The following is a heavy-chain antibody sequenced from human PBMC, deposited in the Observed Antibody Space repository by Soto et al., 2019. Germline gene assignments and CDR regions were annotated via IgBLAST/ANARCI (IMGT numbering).Heavy chain of an antibody. Sequence: QVHLVQSGSELKKPGASVKVSCKASGYTLSSYAMNWVRQAPGQGLEWMGWINTNTGDPTYAQGLTGRFVFSLDTSANTAYLQINRLQAEDTAVYYCARQGEGGTRTWFDPWGQGTLVTVSS. CDR2: INTNTGDP. CDR1: GYTLSSYA. J-gene: IGHJ5*02. V-gene: IGHV7-4-1*02. CDR3: ARQGEGGTRTWFDP. D-gene: IGHD2-15*01.